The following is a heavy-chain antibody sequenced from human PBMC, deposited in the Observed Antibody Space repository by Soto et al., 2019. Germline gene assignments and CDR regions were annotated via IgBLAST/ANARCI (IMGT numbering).Heavy chain of an antibody. Sequence: ASVKVSCKASGYTFTSYAMHWVRQAPGQRLEWMGWINAGNGNTKYSQKFQGRVTITRDTSASTAYMELSSVTAADTAVYYCARQHDGVSVTPPIDYWGQGTLVTVSS. V-gene: IGHV1-3*01. CDR1: GYTFTSYA. CDR3: ARQHDGVSVTPPIDY. J-gene: IGHJ4*02. CDR2: INAGNGNT. D-gene: IGHD2-8*01.